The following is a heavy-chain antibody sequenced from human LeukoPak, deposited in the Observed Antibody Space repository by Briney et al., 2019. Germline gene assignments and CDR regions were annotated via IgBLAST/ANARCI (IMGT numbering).Heavy chain of an antibody. J-gene: IGHJ4*02. D-gene: IGHD5-12*01. CDR3: ARHGIVATITHFDY. Sequence: SETLSLTCTVSGGSISSSSHYWGWIRQPPGKGLEWIGSIYYSGSTYYNPSLKSRVTISVDTSKNQFSLKPSSVTAADTAVYYCARHGIVATITHFDYWGQGTLVTVTA. CDR2: IYYSGST. CDR1: GGSISSSSHY. V-gene: IGHV4-39*01.